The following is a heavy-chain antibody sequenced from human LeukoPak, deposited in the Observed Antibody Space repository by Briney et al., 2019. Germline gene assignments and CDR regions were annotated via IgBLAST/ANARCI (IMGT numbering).Heavy chain of an antibody. CDR3: ARGEGYSSGYYLYYFDY. V-gene: IGHV4-59*01. CDR1: GGSISSYY. Sequence: SETLSLTCTVSGGSISSYYWSWIRQPPGKGLEWIGYIYYSGSPNYNPSLKSRFTISVDTSKNQFSLKLSSVTAADTAVYYCARGEGYSSGYYLYYFDYWGQGTLATVSS. D-gene: IGHD6-19*01. J-gene: IGHJ4*02. CDR2: IYYSGSP.